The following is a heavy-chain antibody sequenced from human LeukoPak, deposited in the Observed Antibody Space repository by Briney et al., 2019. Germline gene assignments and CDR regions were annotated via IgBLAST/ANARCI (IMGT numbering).Heavy chain of an antibody. CDR2: VYDIGST. V-gene: IGHV3-66*01. D-gene: IGHD1-26*01. J-gene: IGHJ4*02. CDR1: GITVSSSN. CDR3: GRGEQVLPY. Sequence: PGGSLRLSCAASGITVSSSNMNWVRQAPGKGLEWVSVVYDIGSTYYADSVKGRFTISRDISKNTVYLQLNSLRGDDTAVFYCGRGEQVLPYWGQGILVTVSS.